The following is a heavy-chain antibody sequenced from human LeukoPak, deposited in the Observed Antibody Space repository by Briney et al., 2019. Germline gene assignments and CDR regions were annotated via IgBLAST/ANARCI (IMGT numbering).Heavy chain of an antibody. CDR3: ARGIAVAGTGRFYYFDY. CDR1: GYTFTSYG. CDR2: ISAYNGNT. J-gene: IGHJ4*02. V-gene: IGHV1-18*01. D-gene: IGHD6-19*01. Sequence: ASVKVSCKASGYTFTSYGISWVRQAPGQGLERMGWISAYNGNTNYAQKLQGRVTMTTDTSTSTAYMELRSLRSDDTAVYYCARGIAVAGTGRFYYFDYWGQGTLVTVSS.